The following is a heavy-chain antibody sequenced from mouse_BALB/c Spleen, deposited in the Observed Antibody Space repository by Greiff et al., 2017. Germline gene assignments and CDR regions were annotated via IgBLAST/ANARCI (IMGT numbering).Heavy chain of an antibody. Sequence: EVQLQQSGAELVKPGASVKLSCTASGFNIKDTYMHWVKQSPEQGLEWIGRIDPANGNTKYDPKFQGKATITADTSSNTAYLQLSSLTSEDTAVYYCARGDYYGTGFAYWGQGTLVTVSA. V-gene: IGHV14-3*02. CDR3: ARGDYYGTGFAY. CDR1: GFNIKDTY. J-gene: IGHJ3*01. D-gene: IGHD1-1*01. CDR2: IDPANGNT.